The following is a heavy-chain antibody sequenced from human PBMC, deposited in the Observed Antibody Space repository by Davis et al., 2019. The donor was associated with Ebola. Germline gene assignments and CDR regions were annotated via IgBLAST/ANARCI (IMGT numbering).Heavy chain of an antibody. D-gene: IGHD3-22*01. CDR1: GYSFTSYW. V-gene: IGHV5-51*01. CDR2: IYPGDYDT. CDR3: ARRNPDYYDSSGYYRGTSFDY. Sequence: GESLKISCKGSGYSFTSYWIGWVRQMPGKGLEWMGIIYPGDYDTRYSPSFQGQVTISADKSISTAYLQWSSLKASDTAMYYCARRNPDYYDSSGYYRGTSFDYWGQGTLVTVSS. J-gene: IGHJ4*02.